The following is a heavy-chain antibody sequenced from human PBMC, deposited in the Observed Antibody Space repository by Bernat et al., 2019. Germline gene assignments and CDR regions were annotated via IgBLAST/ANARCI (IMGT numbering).Heavy chain of an antibody. J-gene: IGHJ4*02. CDR3: TTDPTQYGDYGFDY. D-gene: IGHD4-17*01. V-gene: IGHV3-15*07. CDR2: IKIKTDGGTT. CDR1: GFTFTNAW. Sequence: EVQLVESGGGLVKPGGSLRLSCAASGFTFTNAWMNWVRQAPGKGLEWVGRIKIKTDGGTTDYAAPVKGRFSISRDDSKKTVYLQMNSLKTEDTAVYYCTTDPTQYGDYGFDYWGQGTLVTVSS.